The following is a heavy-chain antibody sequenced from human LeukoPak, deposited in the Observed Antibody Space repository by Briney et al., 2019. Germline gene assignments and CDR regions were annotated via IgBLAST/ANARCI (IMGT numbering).Heavy chain of an antibody. J-gene: IGHJ4*02. Sequence: ASVKVSCKASGYTFTSYYMHWVRQAPGQGLEWMGIINPSGGSTSYAQKFQGRVAITWDTSITTAYLDLSRLTSDDTAVYYCARDRYGDGFAHFDYWGQGAQVTVSS. V-gene: IGHV1-46*01. CDR2: INPSGGST. CDR1: GYTFTSYY. D-gene: IGHD5-24*01. CDR3: ARDRYGDGFAHFDY.